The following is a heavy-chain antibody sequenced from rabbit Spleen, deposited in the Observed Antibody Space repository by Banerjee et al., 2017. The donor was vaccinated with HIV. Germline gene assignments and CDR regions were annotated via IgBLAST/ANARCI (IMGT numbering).Heavy chain of an antibody. CDR1: GFSFNSGYD. Sequence: QSLEESGGALVKPGASLTLTCKASGFSFNSGYDMCWVRQAPGKGLEWVACAYAGSSGGTYSATWAKGRFTISKTSSTTVTLQMTSLTAADTATYFCARDTGSSFPSYGMDLWGQGTLVTVS. CDR2: AYAGSSGGT. D-gene: IGHD8-1*01. CDR3: ARDTGSSFPSYGMDL. J-gene: IGHJ6*01. V-gene: IGHV1S40*01.